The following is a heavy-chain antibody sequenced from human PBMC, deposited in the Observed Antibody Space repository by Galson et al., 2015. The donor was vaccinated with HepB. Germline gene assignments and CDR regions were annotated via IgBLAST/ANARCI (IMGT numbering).Heavy chain of an antibody. D-gene: IGHD6-19*01. J-gene: IGHJ6*02. Sequence: QPGAEVKKSGESLRISCQGSGFRFNNYWISWVRQMPGKGLEWMGRIDPSDSHITYSPSFQGHVTISADKNITTAYLQWISLRASDTAMYYCARRVVAVAADGLDGMDVWGQGTTVIVSS. CDR3: ARRVVAVAADGLDGMDV. CDR1: GFRFNNYW. V-gene: IGHV5-10-1*01. CDR2: IDPSDSHI.